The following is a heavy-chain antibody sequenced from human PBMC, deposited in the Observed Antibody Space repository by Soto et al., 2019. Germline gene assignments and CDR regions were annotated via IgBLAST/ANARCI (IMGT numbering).Heavy chain of an antibody. D-gene: IGHD6-19*01. J-gene: IGHJ4*02. CDR3: ARDGVAVAGALLRGAFDY. V-gene: IGHV1-69*12. CDR2: IIPIFGTA. Sequence: QVQLVQSGAEVKKPGSSVKVSCKASGGTFSSYAISWVRQAPGQGLEWMGGIIPIFGTANYAQKFQGRVTIIADESTSTAYMELSSLRSEDTAVYYCARDGVAVAGALLRGAFDYWGQGTLVTVSS. CDR1: GGTFSSYA.